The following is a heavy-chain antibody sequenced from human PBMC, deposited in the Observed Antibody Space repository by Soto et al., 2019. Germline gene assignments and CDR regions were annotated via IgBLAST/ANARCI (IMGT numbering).Heavy chain of an antibody. CDR3: AKEPYSSSFLYYFDY. J-gene: IGHJ4*02. CDR1: GFTFASYV. CDR2: ISATGGST. Sequence: TGGSLRLSCAGSGFTFASYVMTWVRQAPGKGLEWVSSISATGGSTYYADSVKGRFTISRDNAKNSLYLQMNSLRAEDTALYYCAKEPYSSSFLYYFDYWGQGTLVTVSS. D-gene: IGHD6-13*01. V-gene: IGHV3-23*01.